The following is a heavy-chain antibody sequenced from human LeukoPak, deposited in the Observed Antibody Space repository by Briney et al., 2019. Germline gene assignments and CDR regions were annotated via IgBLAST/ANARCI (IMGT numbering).Heavy chain of an antibody. J-gene: IGHJ4*02. D-gene: IGHD6-19*01. V-gene: IGHV3-30*18. CDR3: AKDWSLAVAGTADY. CDR2: ISYDGSNK. CDR1: GFTFSSYW. Sequence: GGSLRLSCAASGFTFSSYWMSWVRQAPGKGLEWVAVISYDGSNKYYADSVKGRFTISRDNSKNTLYLQMNSLRAEDTAVYYCAKDWSLAVAGTADYWGQGTLVTVSS.